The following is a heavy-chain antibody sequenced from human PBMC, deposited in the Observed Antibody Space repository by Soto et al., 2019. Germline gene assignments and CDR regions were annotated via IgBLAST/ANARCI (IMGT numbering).Heavy chain of an antibody. J-gene: IGHJ6*02. V-gene: IGHV4-39*01. CDR2: FSYSGTT. Sequence: SETLSLTCTVSGGSISNNDFYWAWIRQPPGKGLQWIGSFSYSGTTYYSPSLKSRVTVSVDTSKNQFSLKVSSVTAADTAIYYCAKPSTRDYYYGMDVWGQGTTVTVSS. CDR3: AKPSTRDYYYGMDV. D-gene: IGHD2-2*01. CDR1: GGSISNNDFY.